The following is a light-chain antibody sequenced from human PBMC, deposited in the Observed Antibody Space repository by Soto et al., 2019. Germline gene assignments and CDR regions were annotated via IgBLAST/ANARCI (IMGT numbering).Light chain of an antibody. J-gene: IGLJ1*01. CDR3: GAWDDNLSAYV. CDR2: SNN. Sequence: QSVLTQSPSASGTPGQRVTISCSGGSSNIGSNTVNWYQQLPGTAPRLLIYSNNQWPSGVPYRFSGSKSGTSASLAISVLQSDDEADYYCGAWDDNLSAYVFGTGTKVTVL. V-gene: IGLV1-44*01. CDR1: SSNIGSNT.